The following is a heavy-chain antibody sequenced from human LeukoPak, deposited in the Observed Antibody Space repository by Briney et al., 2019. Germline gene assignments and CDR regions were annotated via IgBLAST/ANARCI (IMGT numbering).Heavy chain of an antibody. V-gene: IGHV3-23*01. CDR2: ISNNGGYT. D-gene: IGHD3-10*01. CDR3: AKGGAYYYGSGRDY. CDR1: GFTFSSSA. J-gene: IGHJ4*02. Sequence: GGPLRLSCAASGFTFSSSAMSWVRQAPGKGLEWVSAISNNGGYTYYADSVQGRFTISRDNSKNTLYLQMNSLRAEDAAVYYCAKGGAYYYGSGRDYWGQGTLVTVSS.